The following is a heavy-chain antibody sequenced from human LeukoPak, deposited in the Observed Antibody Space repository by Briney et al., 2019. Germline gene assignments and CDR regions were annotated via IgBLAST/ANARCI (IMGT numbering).Heavy chain of an antibody. V-gene: IGHV4-59*12. CDR2: IYYSGST. Sequence: SETLSLTCTVSGVSISSYYWSWIRQVPGKGLEWIGYIYYSGSTYYNPSLKSRATISVDTSKNQFSLKVNSVTAADTAVYYCARADYHESTVRGRYFDCWGQGTLVTVSS. CDR1: GVSISSYY. D-gene: IGHD3-22*01. CDR3: ARADYHESTVRGRYFDC. J-gene: IGHJ4*02.